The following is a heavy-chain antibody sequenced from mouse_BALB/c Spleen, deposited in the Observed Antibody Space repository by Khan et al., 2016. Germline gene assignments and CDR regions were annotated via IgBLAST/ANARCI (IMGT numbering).Heavy chain of an antibody. CDR1: GFTFSDYY. Sequence: VQLKESGGGLVKPGGSLKLSCAASGFTFSDYYMYWVRQTPEKRLEWVATISDGGSYTYYPDSVQGRFTISRDNAKNNLYLQMSSLKSEDTAMYYCAREGVRRGCAYWGQGTLVTVSA. CDR3: AREGVRRGCAY. J-gene: IGHJ3*01. D-gene: IGHD2-14*01. CDR2: ISDGGSYT. V-gene: IGHV5-4*02.